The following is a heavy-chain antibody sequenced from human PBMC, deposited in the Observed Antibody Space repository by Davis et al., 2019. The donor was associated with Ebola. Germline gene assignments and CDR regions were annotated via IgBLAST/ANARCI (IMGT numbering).Heavy chain of an antibody. Sequence: SETLSLTCTVSCVSINNGDYYWSWIREHPGKGLEWIGYIYDSGITHYNPSLQSRLIISVDTSKNHFSLTLDSVTVADTAIYYCATVIRGWASAYWGQGSRVTVSS. CDR2: IYDSGIT. CDR3: ATVIRGWASAY. J-gene: IGHJ4*02. CDR1: CVSINNGDYY. V-gene: IGHV4-31*03. D-gene: IGHD6-19*01.